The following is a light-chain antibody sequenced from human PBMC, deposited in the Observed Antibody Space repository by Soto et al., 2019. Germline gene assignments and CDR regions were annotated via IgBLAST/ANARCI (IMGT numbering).Light chain of an antibody. CDR1: QSVSSN. V-gene: IGKV3-15*01. Sequence: EIFMTQSPSTLSVSTVETAILSRRASQSVSSNLAWYQQKPGQAPRLLIYGASTRATGIPARFSGSGSGTEFTLTISSLQSEDFAVYYCQQYNNWPRTFGQGTKVDIK. CDR2: GAS. J-gene: IGKJ1*01. CDR3: QQYNNWPRT.